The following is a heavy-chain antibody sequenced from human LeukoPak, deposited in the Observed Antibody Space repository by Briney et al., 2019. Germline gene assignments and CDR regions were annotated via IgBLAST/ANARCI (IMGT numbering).Heavy chain of an antibody. V-gene: IGHV3-11*04. Sequence: PGWSLRLSCAAPGFTFSDYYMSWIRQAPGKGLEWVSYISSSGSTIYYAASVKGRFTISRDNAKNSLYLQMNSLRAEDTAVYYCARDVSQLVATFDYWGQGTLVTVSS. CDR2: ISSSGSTI. CDR1: GFTFSDYY. J-gene: IGHJ4*02. D-gene: IGHD6-6*01. CDR3: ARDVSQLVATFDY.